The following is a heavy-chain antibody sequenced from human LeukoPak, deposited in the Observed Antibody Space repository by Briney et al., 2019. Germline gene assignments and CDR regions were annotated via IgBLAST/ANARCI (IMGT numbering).Heavy chain of an antibody. V-gene: IGHV3-23*01. D-gene: IGHD6-19*01. CDR3: ARDAEEAVAGYYFDY. J-gene: IGHJ4*02. CDR1: GFTFASYA. CDR2: ITGTGGST. Sequence: PGGSLRLSCAASGFTFASYAMSWVRQAPGKGLEWVSCITGTGGSTYYAASVKGRFTISRDKSKNTLYLKMNSLRAEDTAVYYFARDAEEAVAGYYFDYWGQGTLVTVSS.